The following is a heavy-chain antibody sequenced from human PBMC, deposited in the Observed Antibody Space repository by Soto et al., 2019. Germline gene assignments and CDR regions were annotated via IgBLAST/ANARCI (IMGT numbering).Heavy chain of an antibody. V-gene: IGHV6-1*01. J-gene: IGHJ6*02. CDR3: ARVGYTAGPYYYYYGMDV. CDR1: GDSVSSNSAA. CDR2: TYYRSKWYN. D-gene: IGHD5-18*01. Sequence: QVPLQQSGPGLVKPSQTLSLTCAISGDSVSSNSAAWNWIRQSPSRGLEWLGRTYYRSKWYNDYAVSVKSRITINPDTSKNQFSLQLNSVTPEDTAVYYCARVGYTAGPYYYYYGMDVWGQGTTVTVSS.